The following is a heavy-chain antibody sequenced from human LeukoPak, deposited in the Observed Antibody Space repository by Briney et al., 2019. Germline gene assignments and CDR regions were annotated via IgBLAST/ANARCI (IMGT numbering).Heavy chain of an antibody. D-gene: IGHD3-22*01. CDR2: ISSSSSTI. CDR3: ARDWGYYYDTPYYYGMDV. V-gene: IGHV3-48*01. CDR1: GFTFSSYS. J-gene: IGHJ6*02. Sequence: GGSLRLSCAASGFTFSSYSMNWVRQAPGKGLEWVSYISSSSSTIYYADSVKGRFTISRDNAKNSLYLQMNSLRAEDTAVYNCARDWGYYYDTPYYYGMDVWGQGTTVTVSS.